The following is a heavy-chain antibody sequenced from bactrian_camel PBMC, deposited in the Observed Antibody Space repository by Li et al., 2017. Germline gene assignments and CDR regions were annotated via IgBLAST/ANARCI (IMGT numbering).Heavy chain of an antibody. J-gene: IGHJ4*01. CDR1: GAIDSRQC. CDR3: VATYCSGAYCYGDYNY. V-gene: IGHV3S54*01. Sequence: HVQLVESGGGSVQAGGSLILSCASSGAIDSRQCMGWFRQAPGKEREFVAGIYTDAGSTYYADSVKGRFTISRDNAKNTVYLQMNSLKPGDTAVYYCVATYCSGAYCYGDYNYWGQGTQVTVS. CDR2: IYTDAGST. D-gene: IGHD2*01.